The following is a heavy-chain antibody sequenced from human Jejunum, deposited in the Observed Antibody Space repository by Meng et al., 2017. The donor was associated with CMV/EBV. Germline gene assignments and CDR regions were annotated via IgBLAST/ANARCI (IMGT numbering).Heavy chain of an antibody. D-gene: IGHD2-2*01. CDR3: ARDDAWAFDY. CDR2: LSRTGDI. Sequence: QLVESWGVLVKPGVSLILSCAASGFTFSSYAMNWVRQAPGKGLEWISYLSRTGDIAYADSVKGRFTISRDNAKNSLYLQMNSLRAEDTAVYYCARDDAWAFDYWGQGTLVTVSS. J-gene: IGHJ4*02. CDR1: GFTFSSYA. V-gene: IGHV3-21*03.